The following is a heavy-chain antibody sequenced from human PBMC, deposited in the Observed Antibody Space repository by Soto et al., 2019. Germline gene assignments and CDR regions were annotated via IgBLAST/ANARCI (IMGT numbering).Heavy chain of an antibody. CDR2: IYSGGSI. V-gene: IGHV4-59*01. D-gene: IGHD3-9*01. CDR3: ARVDIGVYAFDI. Sequence: QVQLQESGPGLVKPSETLFLTCAVSGGSITSYYWSWIRHSPGKGLEWIGYIYSGGSISYNPSLRSRVTILLDTSKNQFSLRLTSATAADTAVYYCARVDIGVYAFDIWGHGTMVTVSS. CDR1: GGSITSYY. J-gene: IGHJ3*02.